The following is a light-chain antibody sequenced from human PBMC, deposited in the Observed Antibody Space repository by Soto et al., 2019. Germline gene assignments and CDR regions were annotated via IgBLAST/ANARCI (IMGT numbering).Light chain of an antibody. CDR2: EVS. Sequence: QSVLPQPDSVSGSPGQSITISCTGTSSDVGGYNYVSWYQQHPGKAPKLMIYEVSNRPSGVSNRFSGSKSGNTASLTISGLQAEDEAAYYCSSYTSRSTLVFGTGTKVTVL. V-gene: IGLV2-14*01. CDR3: SSYTSRSTLV. J-gene: IGLJ1*01. CDR1: SSDVGGYNY.